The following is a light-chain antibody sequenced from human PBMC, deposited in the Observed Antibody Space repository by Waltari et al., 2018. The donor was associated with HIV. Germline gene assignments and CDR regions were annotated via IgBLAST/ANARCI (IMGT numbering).Light chain of an antibody. CDR2: DGS. V-gene: IGKV1-13*02. CDR3: QQFKSYPHT. J-gene: IGKJ4*01. Sequence: AIQLTQSPSSLSASVGDRVTITCRASQGISSALAWYQQKAGKAPKLLIYDGSSLESGAPSRFSGTGSGTDFTLIISSLQPEDFATYYCQQFKSYPHTFGGGTKVEIK. CDR1: QGISSA.